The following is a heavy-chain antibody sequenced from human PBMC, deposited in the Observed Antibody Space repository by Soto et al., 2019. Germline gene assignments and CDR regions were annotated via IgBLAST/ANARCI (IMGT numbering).Heavy chain of an antibody. CDR2: ISSSGSTI. CDR1: GFTFSDYY. V-gene: IGHV3-11*01. D-gene: IGHD2-15*01. J-gene: IGHJ6*03. Sequence: GGSLRLSCAASGFTFSDYYMSWIRQAPGKGLEWVSYISSSGSTIYYADSVKGRFTISRDNAKNSLYLQMNSLRAEDTAVYYCARDAWEYCSGGSCYLQYYYYYMDVWGKGTTVTVSS. CDR3: ARDAWEYCSGGSCYLQYYYYYMDV.